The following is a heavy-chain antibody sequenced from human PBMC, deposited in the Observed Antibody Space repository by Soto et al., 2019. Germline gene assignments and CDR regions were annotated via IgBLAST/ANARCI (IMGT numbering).Heavy chain of an antibody. J-gene: IGHJ4*02. CDR1: GGSITSSKHY. CDR3: ARGGLDDFCSGYLYHLDS. V-gene: IGHV4-30-4*08. D-gene: IGHD3-3*01. CDR2: IYLSGFT. Sequence: SETLSITCTVSGGSITSSKHYWSWIRQHPGKGLEWIGYIYLSGFTYSNPSLKSRVTMSIDTSKNQFSLKLSSVTAADTAVYYCARGGLDDFCSGYLYHLDSWGLGTLVTVSS.